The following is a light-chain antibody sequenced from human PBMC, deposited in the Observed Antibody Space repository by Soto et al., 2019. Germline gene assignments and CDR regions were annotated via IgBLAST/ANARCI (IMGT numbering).Light chain of an antibody. CDR3: QSYASSLNGLYV. J-gene: IGLJ1*01. CDR2: PNI. Sequence: QPVLTQPPSVAGAPGQSVTISCTGSSTNIGGCYDVHWYQQLPGTAPKLLIYPNINRPSEVPDRFSGSKSVTSASLAITGLQAEDESDYSCQSYASSLNGLYVFGTGTKLTVL. CDR1: STNIGGCYD. V-gene: IGLV1-40*01.